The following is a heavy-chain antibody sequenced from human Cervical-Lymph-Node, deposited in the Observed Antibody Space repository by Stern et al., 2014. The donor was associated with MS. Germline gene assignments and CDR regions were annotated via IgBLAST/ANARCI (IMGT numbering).Heavy chain of an antibody. D-gene: IGHD1-14*01. CDR1: GFTFSDYY. CDR3: ARVNPWNHQPDGYYFDY. CDR2: ISSSSSYT. Sequence: QVQLVESGGGLVKPGGSLRLSCAASGFTFSDYYMSWIRQAPGKGLEWVSYISSSSSYTNYADSVKGRFTISRDNAKNSLYLQMNSLRAEDTAVYYCARVNPWNHQPDGYYFDYWGQGTLVTVSS. J-gene: IGHJ4*02. V-gene: IGHV3-11*06.